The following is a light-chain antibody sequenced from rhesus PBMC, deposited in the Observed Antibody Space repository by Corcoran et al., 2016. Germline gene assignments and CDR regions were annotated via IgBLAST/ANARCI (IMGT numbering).Light chain of an antibody. Sequence: DIQMTQSPSSLSASVGDRVTITCRASQGISDYLSWYQQKPGKAPKRLIYAASSLESGVPSRFSGIGSWTDFTLTITSLQPEDFAAYYCLQGYTTPFTFGPGTKLDIK. V-gene: IGKV1-36*02. CDR3: LQGYTTPFT. J-gene: IGKJ3*01. CDR2: AAS. CDR1: QGISDY.